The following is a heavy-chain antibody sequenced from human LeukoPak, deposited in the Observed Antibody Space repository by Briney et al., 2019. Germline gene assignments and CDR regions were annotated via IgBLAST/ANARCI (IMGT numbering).Heavy chain of an antibody. D-gene: IGHD6-25*01. CDR1: GFTFSSYS. CDR3: ARDFSAALVWYFAL. J-gene: IGHJ2*01. Sequence: GGSLRLSCAASGFTFSSYSMNWVRQAPGKGLEWVSSISSSSSYIYYADSVKGRFTISRDNAKNSLYLQMNSLSAEDTAVYYCARDFSAALVWYFALWGRGTLVTVSS. CDR2: ISSSSSYI. V-gene: IGHV3-21*01.